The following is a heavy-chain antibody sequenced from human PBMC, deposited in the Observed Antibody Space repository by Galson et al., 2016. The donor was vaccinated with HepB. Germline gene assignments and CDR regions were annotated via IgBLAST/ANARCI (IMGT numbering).Heavy chain of an antibody. CDR1: GFTFSNAW. V-gene: IGHV3-15*01. Sequence: SLRLSCAASGFTFSNAWMSWVRQAPGKGLEWVGRIKSKTDGGATDYAAPVKGRFTISRDDSKNTLYLQMNSLKTEDTAVYYCTTLSSSWSNWRTYWGQGTLVTVSS. CDR3: TTLSSSWSNWRTY. D-gene: IGHD6-13*01. CDR2: IKSKTDGGAT. J-gene: IGHJ4*02.